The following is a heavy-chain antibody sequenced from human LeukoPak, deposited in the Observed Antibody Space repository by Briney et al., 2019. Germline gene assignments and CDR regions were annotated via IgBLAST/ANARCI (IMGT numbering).Heavy chain of an antibody. CDR3: ARPYYDSSGYSLFDY. CDR1: GYPFTSYG. D-gene: IGHD3-22*01. J-gene: IGHJ4*02. Sequence: ASVKVSCKASGYPFTSYGISWVRQAPGQGLEWMGSISPYNGNTKYTERLQGRVIMTTDTSTRTAYMELRSLRSDDTAVYYCARPYYDSSGYSLFDYWGQGTLVTVSS. V-gene: IGHV1-18*04. CDR2: ISPYNGNT.